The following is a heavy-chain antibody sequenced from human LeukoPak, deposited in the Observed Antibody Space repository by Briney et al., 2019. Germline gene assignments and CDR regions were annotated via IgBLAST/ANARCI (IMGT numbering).Heavy chain of an antibody. D-gene: IGHD4-17*01. V-gene: IGHV3-48*01. CDR2: ISSGSSNI. CDR1: GFTVSSNY. J-gene: IGHJ4*02. CDR3: ARPSDGHFAQGGYFDY. Sequence: GGSLRLSCAASGFTVSSNYMTWVRQAPGKGPEWLSYISSGSSNIEYADSVKGRFTISRDNSKNTLYLQMNNVRGEDTAIYYCARPSDGHFAQGGYFDYWGQGSLVTVSS.